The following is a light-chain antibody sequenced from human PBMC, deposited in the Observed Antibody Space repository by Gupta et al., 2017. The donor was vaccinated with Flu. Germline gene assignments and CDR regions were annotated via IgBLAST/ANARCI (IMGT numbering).Light chain of an antibody. Sequence: DVVMTQSPLSLPVTLGQPASISCRSSQSLIYSDVSTVLHWFQQRPGQSPRRLIYLVSPRDSGVPDRFSGSGSGTEFTLKISRVEAEDVGVYFCMQGAHWPWAFGQGTKVEIK. CDR2: LVS. CDR3: MQGAHWPWA. V-gene: IGKV2-30*01. CDR1: QSLIYSDVSTV. J-gene: IGKJ1*01.